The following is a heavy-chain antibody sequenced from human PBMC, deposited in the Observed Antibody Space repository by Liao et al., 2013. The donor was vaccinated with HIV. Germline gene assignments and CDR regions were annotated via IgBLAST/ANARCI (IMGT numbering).Heavy chain of an antibody. V-gene: IGHV4-59*01. CDR3: ARDFGGYYDY. J-gene: IGHJ4*02. Sequence: QVQLQESGPGLVKPSETLSLTCTVSGGSISTYYWSWIRQPPGKGLEWIGYIFYSGSTNFNPSLKSRVTISVDTSKNQFSLNLSSVTAADTAVYYCARDFGGYYDYWGQGTLVTVSS. CDR2: IFYSGST. CDR1: GGSISTYY. D-gene: IGHD3-10*01.